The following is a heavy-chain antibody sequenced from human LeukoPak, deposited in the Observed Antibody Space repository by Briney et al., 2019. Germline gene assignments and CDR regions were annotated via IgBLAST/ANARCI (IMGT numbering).Heavy chain of an antibody. J-gene: IGHJ4*02. Sequence: GGSLRLSCAASGFTFSGFAMCWVRQAPGKGLEWVANMDQDGSRTYYVDSVKGRFTISRDNAKNSLYLQMNSLRAEDTAVYFCARAFAYYDSSGYWAYSDYWGQGTLVTVAS. CDR3: ARAFAYYDSSGYWAYSDY. V-gene: IGHV3-7*04. D-gene: IGHD3-22*01. CDR1: GFTFSGFA. CDR2: MDQDGSRT.